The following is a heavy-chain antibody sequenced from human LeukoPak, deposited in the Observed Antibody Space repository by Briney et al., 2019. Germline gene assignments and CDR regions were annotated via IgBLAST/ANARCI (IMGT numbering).Heavy chain of an antibody. V-gene: IGHV3-21*04. D-gene: IGHD2-2*01. CDR3: AKVVVPAAKDNYFDY. J-gene: IGHJ4*02. CDR1: GFTFSSYS. Sequence: GGSLRLSCAASGFTFSSYSMNWVRQAPGKGLEWVSSISSSSSYIYYADSVKGRFTISRDNAKNSLYLQMNSLRAEDTAVYYCAKVVVPAAKDNYFDYWGQGTLVTVSS. CDR2: ISSSSSYI.